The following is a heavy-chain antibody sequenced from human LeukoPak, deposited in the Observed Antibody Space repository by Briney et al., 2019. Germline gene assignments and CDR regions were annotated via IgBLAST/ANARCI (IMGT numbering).Heavy chain of an antibody. CDR1: GITFSSYA. V-gene: IGHV3-23*01. CDR3: ANSLVGATRGY. J-gene: IGHJ4*02. CDR2: ISGSSGSGRT. D-gene: IGHD1-26*01. Sequence: GGSLRLSCVASGITFSSYAMSWVRQAPGKGLEWVSGISGSSGSGRTHYIDSVKGRFIISRDNSKNTLYLQMNSLRAEDTAVYYSANSLVGATRGYWGQGTLVTVSS.